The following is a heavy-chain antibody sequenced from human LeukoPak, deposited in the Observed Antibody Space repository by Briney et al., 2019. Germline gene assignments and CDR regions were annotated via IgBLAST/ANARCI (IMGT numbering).Heavy chain of an antibody. V-gene: IGHV3-48*03. CDR1: GFTFSSYE. CDR3: ARSGSEDIVVVVAATSTLEPYWFDP. D-gene: IGHD2-15*01. J-gene: IGHJ5*02. CDR2: ISSSGSTI. Sequence: PGGSLRPSCAASGFTFSSYEMNWVRQAPGKGLEWVSYISSSGSTIYYADSVKGRFTVSRDNAKNSLYLQMNSLRAEDTAVYYCARSGSEDIVVVVAATSTLEPYWFDPWGQGTLVTVSS.